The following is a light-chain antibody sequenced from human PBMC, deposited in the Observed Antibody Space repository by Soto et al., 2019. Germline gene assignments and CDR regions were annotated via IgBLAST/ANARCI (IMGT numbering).Light chain of an antibody. J-gene: IGLJ3*02. Sequence: QAVVTQPPSASGTPGQRVTISCSGSSSNIGSNYVYWYQQLPGTAPKLLIYRNNQRPSGVPDRFSGSKSGTSASLAISGLRSEDEADYYCAAWDDSRLWVFGGGTQLTVL. CDR3: AAWDDSRLWV. V-gene: IGLV1-47*01. CDR1: SSNIGSNY. CDR2: RNN.